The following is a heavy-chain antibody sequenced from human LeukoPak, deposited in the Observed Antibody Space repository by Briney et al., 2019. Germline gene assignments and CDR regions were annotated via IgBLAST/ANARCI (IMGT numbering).Heavy chain of an antibody. CDR3: ARDWVYKIDY. Sequence: GGSLRLSCETAGFTFSSYVMHWVRRTPGKGLVWVTRISHDGIISYADSVKGRFTISRDNAKNTLTLQMNSLRVEDTAVYFCARDWVYKIDYWGRGTLVTVSS. V-gene: IGHV3-74*01. D-gene: IGHD5-24*01. CDR1: GFTFSSYV. CDR2: ISHDGII. J-gene: IGHJ4*02.